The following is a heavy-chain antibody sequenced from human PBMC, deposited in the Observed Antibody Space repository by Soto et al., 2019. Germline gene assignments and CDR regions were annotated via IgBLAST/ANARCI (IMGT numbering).Heavy chain of an antibody. Sequence: SAKVSFKASAGAFISYAVGWVRQAPGQGLEWMGGIIPIFGTANYAQNFQGRVTITADESTSTAYMELSSLRSEDTAVYYCARFSVTAPADYWGQGTLVTVSS. CDR1: AGAFISYA. CDR3: ARFSVTAPADY. D-gene: IGHD2-21*02. J-gene: IGHJ4*02. CDR2: IIPIFGTA. V-gene: IGHV1-69*13.